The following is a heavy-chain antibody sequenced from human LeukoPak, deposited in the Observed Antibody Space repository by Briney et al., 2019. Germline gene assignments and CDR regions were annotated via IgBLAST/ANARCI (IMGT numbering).Heavy chain of an antibody. CDR2: ISDYNGNT. J-gene: IGHJ4*02. D-gene: IGHD5/OR15-5a*01. V-gene: IGHV1-18*01. Sequence: GASVKVSCKASGYTFTSLGISWVRQAPGQGPEWMGWISDYNGNTNYAQKLQGRVTMTTDTSTRPAFMELRSLTSDDTAVYYFSRVSLGRDYWGQGTLVADSS. CDR1: GYTFTSLG. CDR3: SRVSLGRDY.